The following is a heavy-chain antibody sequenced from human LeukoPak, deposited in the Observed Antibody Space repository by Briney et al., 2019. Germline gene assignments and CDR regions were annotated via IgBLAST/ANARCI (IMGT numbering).Heavy chain of an antibody. D-gene: IGHD6-6*01. V-gene: IGHV1-18*01. J-gene: IGHJ4*02. Sequence: GASVKVSCKASGYTFITYGFTWVRQAPGQGREWMGWISAYSGDTNYAQKLQGRVTITTDTSTSTAYMELRSLRSDDTALYYCARGNGAARPLEYWGQGTLVTVSS. CDR2: ISAYSGDT. CDR3: ARGNGAARPLEY. CDR1: GYTFITYG.